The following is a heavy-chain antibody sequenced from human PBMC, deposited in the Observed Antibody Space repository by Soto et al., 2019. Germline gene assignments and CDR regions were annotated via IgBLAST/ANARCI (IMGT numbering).Heavy chain of an antibody. J-gene: IGHJ6*02. Sequence: VQLVESGGGLVQPGKSLRLSCDASGFTFDDYAMHWVRQAPGKGLEWVSGISWKSSSIGYADSVKGRFTISRDKAKKSLYLQMNRLTTDDTALYYCAKSMGCTASGMDVWGQGTTVIVSS. CDR1: GFTFDDYA. V-gene: IGHV3-9*01. CDR2: ISWKSSSI. D-gene: IGHD2-8*01. CDR3: AKSMGCTASGMDV.